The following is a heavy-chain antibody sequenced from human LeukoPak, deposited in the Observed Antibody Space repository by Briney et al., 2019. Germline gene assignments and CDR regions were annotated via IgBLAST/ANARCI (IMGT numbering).Heavy chain of an antibody. CDR3: ANKGPYSSGWTIDY. CDR2: INPNSGGT. CDR1: GYTFTGYY. J-gene: IGHJ4*02. Sequence: ASVKVSCKASGYTFTGYYMHWVRQAPGQGLEWMGWINPNSGGTNYAQKFQGRVTMTRDTSISTAYMELSRLRSDDTAVYYCANKGPYSSGWTIDYWGQGTLVTVSS. V-gene: IGHV1-2*02. D-gene: IGHD6-19*01.